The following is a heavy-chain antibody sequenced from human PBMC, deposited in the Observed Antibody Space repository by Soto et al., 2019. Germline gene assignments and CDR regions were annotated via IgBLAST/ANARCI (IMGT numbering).Heavy chain of an antibody. J-gene: IGHJ1*01. Sequence: QVQLVQSGAEVKKPGSSVKVSCKASGGTFSSYAISWVRQAPGQGLEWMGGIIPIFGTANYAQKFQGRVTITADESTSTAYMELSSLRYEDTAVYYCARGGTDYYDSSGRAGFQHWGQGTLVTVSS. D-gene: IGHD3-22*01. CDR2: IIPIFGTA. CDR3: ARGGTDYYDSSGRAGFQH. V-gene: IGHV1-69*01. CDR1: GGTFSSYA.